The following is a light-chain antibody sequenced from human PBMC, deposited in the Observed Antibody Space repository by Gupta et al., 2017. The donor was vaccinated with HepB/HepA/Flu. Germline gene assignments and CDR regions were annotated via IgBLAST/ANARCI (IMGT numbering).Light chain of an antibody. J-gene: IGKJ2*04. V-gene: IGKV1-39*01. Sequence: DIQMTQSPSSLSASVGDRVTITCRASQSISSYLNWYQQKPGKAPKLLIYAASSLQSGVPSRFSGSGSGTDFTLTISSRQPEDFATYYCQQSYSTPLCSFGQGTKLEIK. CDR1: QSISSY. CDR3: QQSYSTPLCS. CDR2: AAS.